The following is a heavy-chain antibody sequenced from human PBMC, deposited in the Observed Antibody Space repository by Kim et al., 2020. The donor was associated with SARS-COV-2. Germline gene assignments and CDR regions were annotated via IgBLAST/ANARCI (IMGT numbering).Heavy chain of an antibody. Sequence: SVKVSCKASGGTFSSYAISWVRQAPGQGLEWMGGIIPIFGTANYAQKFQGRVTITADESTSTAYMELSSLRSEDTAVYYCARGGMGVATINYFDLWGRGTLVTVSS. D-gene: IGHD5-12*01. CDR2: IIPIFGTA. CDR1: GGTFSSYA. J-gene: IGHJ2*01. CDR3: ARGGMGVATINYFDL. V-gene: IGHV1-69*13.